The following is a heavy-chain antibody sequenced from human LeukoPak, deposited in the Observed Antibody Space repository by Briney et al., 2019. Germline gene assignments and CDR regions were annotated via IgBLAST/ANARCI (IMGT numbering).Heavy chain of an antibody. Sequence: PSETLSLTCTVSGGSISSYYWSWIRQPPGKGLEWIGYIYYSGTTNYNPSLKSRVTISVDTSKNQFSLKLSSVTAADTAVYYCARDRLQLQSWGQGTLVTVSS. V-gene: IGHV4-59*01. D-gene: IGHD1-1*01. J-gene: IGHJ5*02. CDR3: ARDRLQLQS. CDR2: IYYSGTT. CDR1: GGSISSYY.